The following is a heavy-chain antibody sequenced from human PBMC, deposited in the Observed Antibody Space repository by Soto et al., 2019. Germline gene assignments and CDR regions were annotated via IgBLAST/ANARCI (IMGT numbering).Heavy chain of an antibody. D-gene: IGHD2-21*02. V-gene: IGHV3-74*01. CDR1: GFTFSHYW. CDR2: INSDGSTT. J-gene: IGHJ3*01. CDR3: ARDIGGVTASDAFDV. Sequence: EVQLVESGGGLVQPGGSLRLSCAASGFTFSHYWMHWVRQTPRKGLVWISRINSDGSTTSSADSVRGRFSMSRDNAKNSLYLQMNSLRADDTAVYFCARDIGGVTASDAFDVWGHGTMVTVTS.